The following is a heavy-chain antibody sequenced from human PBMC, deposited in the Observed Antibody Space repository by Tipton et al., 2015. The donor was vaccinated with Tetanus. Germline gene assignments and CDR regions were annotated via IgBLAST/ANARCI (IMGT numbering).Heavy chain of an antibody. Sequence: LRLSCTVSGGSISSYYWSWIRQPPGKGLEWIGYIYYIGSTSYNPSLKSRVTISVDTSKNQFSLKLSSVTAADTAVYYCASTVGHSGGYYYYYGMDVWGQGTTVTVSS. D-gene: IGHD3-16*01. CDR2: IYYIGST. CDR3: ASTVGHSGGYYYYYGMDV. CDR1: GGSISSYY. V-gene: IGHV4-59*01. J-gene: IGHJ6*02.